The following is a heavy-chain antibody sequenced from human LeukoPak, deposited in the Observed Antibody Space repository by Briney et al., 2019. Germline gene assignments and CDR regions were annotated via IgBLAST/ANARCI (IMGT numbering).Heavy chain of an antibody. V-gene: IGHV1-8*01. D-gene: IGHD5-24*01. CDR2: MNLNSGNT. CDR1: GYTFTSYD. Sequence: ASVKVSCKASGYTFTSYDINWVRQAPGQGLEWMGWMNLNSGNTGYAQKFQGRVTMTRNTSISTAYMELSSLRSKDTAVYYCARGKARDGYNYPGIFDYWGQGTLVTVSS. J-gene: IGHJ4*02. CDR3: ARGKARDGYNYPGIFDY.